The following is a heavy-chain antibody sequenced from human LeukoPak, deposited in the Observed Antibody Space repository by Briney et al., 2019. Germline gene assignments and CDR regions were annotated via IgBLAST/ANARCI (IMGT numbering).Heavy chain of an antibody. J-gene: IGHJ4*02. D-gene: IGHD1-26*01. CDR1: GFTFSGYW. V-gene: IGHV3-7*01. CDR2: IKQDGYEK. Sequence: GGSLRLSGAASGFTFSGYWMSWVRQTPEKGLEWVANIKQDGYEKYYVDSVKGRFTISRDNAKNSLYLQMSSLRADDTAIYYCARDKIVGPTTLDYWGQGTLVTVSS. CDR3: ARDKIVGPTTLDY.